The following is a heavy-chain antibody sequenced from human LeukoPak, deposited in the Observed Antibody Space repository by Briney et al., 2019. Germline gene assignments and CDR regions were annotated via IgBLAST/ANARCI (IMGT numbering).Heavy chain of an antibody. CDR2: IYYSDST. V-gene: IGHV4-59*01. D-gene: IGHD4-11*01. J-gene: IGHJ6*03. Sequence: SETLSLTCTVSGGSINNYFWSWIRQPPGKGLECIAYIYYSDSTNYNPSLKSRVTISVDTSKNQFSLKLSSVTAADTAVYYCARVLAHDYSYYYYYYMDVWGKGTTVTVSS. CDR3: ARVLAHDYSYYYYYYMDV. CDR1: GGSINNYF.